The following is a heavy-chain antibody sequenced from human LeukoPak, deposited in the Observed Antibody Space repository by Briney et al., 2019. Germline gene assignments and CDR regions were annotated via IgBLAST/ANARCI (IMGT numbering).Heavy chain of an antibody. J-gene: IGHJ4*02. V-gene: IGHV3-23*01. CDR1: GFTSSNYA. D-gene: IGHD2-15*01. CDR2: IGGSGDRT. CDR3: AKDATPYY. Sequence: QTGGSLRLSCAASGFTSSNYAMTWVRQAPGKGLEWLSTIGGSGDRTFYADSVKGRFTISRDNSKNTVYLRTNRLRAEDSAVYYCAKDATPYYWGQGTLVTVSS.